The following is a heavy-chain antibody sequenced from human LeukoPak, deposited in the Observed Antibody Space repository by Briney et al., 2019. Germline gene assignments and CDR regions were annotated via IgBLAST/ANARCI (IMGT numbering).Heavy chain of an antibody. D-gene: IGHD2-2*01. Sequence: SETLSLTCAAYGGSFSGYYWSWIRQPPGKGLEWIGEINHSGSTNYNPSLKSRVTISVDTSKNQFSLKLSSVTAADTAVYYCARVQGYCSSTSCHYSGGYYFDYWGQGTLVTVSS. CDR2: INHSGST. J-gene: IGHJ4*02. V-gene: IGHV4-34*01. CDR3: ARVQGYCSSTSCHYSGGYYFDY. CDR1: GGSFSGYY.